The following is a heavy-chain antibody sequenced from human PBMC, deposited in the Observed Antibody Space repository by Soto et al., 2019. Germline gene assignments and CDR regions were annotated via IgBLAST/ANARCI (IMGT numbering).Heavy chain of an antibody. CDR3: AKALGELSPESFDY. J-gene: IGHJ4*02. CDR2: VSYDGNNQ. Sequence: QVQLVESGGGVVQPGRSLRLSCVASGFTFSSYAMHWVRQAPGKGLEWVAIVSYDGNNQYYADSVKGRFTISRDNFKNTLYLQMNSLRAEDTAVYYCAKALGELSPESFDYWGQGILVTVSS. V-gene: IGHV3-30*18. CDR1: GFTFSSYA. D-gene: IGHD3-16*02.